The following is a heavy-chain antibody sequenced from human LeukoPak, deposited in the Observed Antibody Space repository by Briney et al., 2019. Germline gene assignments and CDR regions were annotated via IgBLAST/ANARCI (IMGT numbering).Heavy chain of an antibody. D-gene: IGHD5-12*01. V-gene: IGHV4-59*01. J-gene: IGHJ5*02. Sequence: PSETLSLTCTVSGGSISSYYWSWIRQPPGKGLEWIGYIYYSGSTNYNPSLKSRVTISVDTSKNQFSLKLSSVTAADTAVYYCARGEDIVATICGYWFDPWGQGTLVTVSS. CDR1: GGSISSYY. CDR3: ARGEDIVATICGYWFDP. CDR2: IYYSGST.